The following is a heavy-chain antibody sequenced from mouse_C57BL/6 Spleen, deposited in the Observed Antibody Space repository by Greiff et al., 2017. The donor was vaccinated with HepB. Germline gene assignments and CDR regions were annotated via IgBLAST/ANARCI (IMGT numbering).Heavy chain of an antibody. CDR3: ARAGDDGRAY. CDR1: GYSITSGYY. V-gene: IGHV3-6*01. D-gene: IGHD1-2*01. Sequence: EVQLQESGPGLVKPSQSLSLTCSVTGYSITSGYYWNWIRQFPGNKLEWMGYISYDGSNNYNPSLKNRISITRDTSKNQFFLKLNSVTTEDTATYYCARAGDDGRAYWGQGTLVTVSA. J-gene: IGHJ3*01. CDR2: ISYDGSN.